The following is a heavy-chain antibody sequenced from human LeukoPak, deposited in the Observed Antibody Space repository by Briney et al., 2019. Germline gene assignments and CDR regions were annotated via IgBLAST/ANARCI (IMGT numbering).Heavy chain of an antibody. CDR3: ARGGWNYGLD. CDR2: INHSGST. J-gene: IGHJ4*02. D-gene: IGHD1-7*01. CDR1: GGSFSGYY. V-gene: IGHV4-34*01. Sequence: SETLSLTCAVYGGSFSGYYWSWIRQPPGRGLEWIGEINHSGSTNYNPSLKSRVTISVDTSKNQFSLKLSSVTAADTAVYYCARGGWNYGLDWGQGTLVTVSS.